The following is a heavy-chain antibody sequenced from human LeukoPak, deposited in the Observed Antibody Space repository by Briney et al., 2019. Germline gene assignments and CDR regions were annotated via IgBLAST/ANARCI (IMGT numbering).Heavy chain of an antibody. V-gene: IGHV3-30-3*01. Sequence: PGGSLRLSCAASGFTFSSYAMHLVRQAPGKGLEWVAVISYDGSNKYYADSVKGRFTISRDNSKNTLYLQMNSLRAEDTAVYYCAREWYYDFWSGFDYWGQGTLVTVSS. CDR2: ISYDGSNK. J-gene: IGHJ4*02. CDR1: GFTFSSYA. CDR3: AREWYYDFWSGFDY. D-gene: IGHD3-3*01.